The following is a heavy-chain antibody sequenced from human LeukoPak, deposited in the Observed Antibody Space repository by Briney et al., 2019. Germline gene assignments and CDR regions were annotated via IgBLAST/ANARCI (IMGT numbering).Heavy chain of an antibody. V-gene: IGHV3-48*01. CDR2: ISSSSTI. CDR1: GFTFSSYS. J-gene: IGHJ1*01. CDR3: ARGYCGGDCYGD. Sequence: GGSLRLSCAASGFTFSSYSMNWVRQAPGKGLEWVSYISSSSTIYYADSVKGRFTISRDNAKNSLYLQMNSLRVEDMAVYYCARGYCGGDCYGDWGQGTLVTVSS. D-gene: IGHD2-21*02.